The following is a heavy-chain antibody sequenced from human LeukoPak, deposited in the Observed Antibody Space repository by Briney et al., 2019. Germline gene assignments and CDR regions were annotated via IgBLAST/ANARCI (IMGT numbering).Heavy chain of an antibody. V-gene: IGHV1-46*01. D-gene: IGHD3-22*01. CDR2: INPSGGST. J-gene: IGHJ4*02. Sequence: GASVKVSCKASGYTFTSYYMHWVRQAPGQGLEWMGIINPSGGSTSYAQKFQGRVTMTRDTSTSTVYMELSSLRSEDTAVYYCARDGRVTYYYDSSGSSGDYWGQGTLVTVSS. CDR3: ARDGRVTYYYDSSGSSGDY. CDR1: GYTFTSYY.